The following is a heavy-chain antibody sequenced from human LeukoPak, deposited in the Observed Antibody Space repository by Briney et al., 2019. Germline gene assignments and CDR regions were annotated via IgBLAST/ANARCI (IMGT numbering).Heavy chain of an antibody. CDR2: ISAYNGNT. CDR1: GYTFTSYG. V-gene: IGHV1-18*01. Sequence: ASVKVSCKASGYTFTSYGISWVRQAPGQGLEWMGWISAYNGNTNYAQKLQGRVTMTTDTSTSTAYMELRGLRSDDTAVYYCARMVTAQYYFDYWGQGTLVTVSS. CDR3: ARMVTAQYYFDY. D-gene: IGHD2-21*02. J-gene: IGHJ4*02.